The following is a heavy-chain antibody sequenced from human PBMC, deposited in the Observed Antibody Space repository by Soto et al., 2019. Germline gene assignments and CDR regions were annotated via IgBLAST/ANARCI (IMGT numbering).Heavy chain of an antibody. CDR2: INHSGST. D-gene: IGHD5-18*01. V-gene: IGHV4-34*01. CDR1: GGSFSGYY. CDR3: ARRQLWQYYYCGMDV. J-gene: IGHJ6*02. Sequence: SETLSLTCAVYGGSFSGYYWSWIRQPPGKGLEWIGEINHSGSTNYNPSLKSRVTISVDTSKNQFSLKLSSVTAADTAVYYCARRQLWQYYYCGMDVWGQGTTVTVSS.